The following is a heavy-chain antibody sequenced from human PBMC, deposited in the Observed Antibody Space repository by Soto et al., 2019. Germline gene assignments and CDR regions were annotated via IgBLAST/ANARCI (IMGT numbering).Heavy chain of an antibody. Sequence: PGGSLRLSCVASGFTFGDYTMSWFRQAPGGGLEWVSFIRSKAYGATTEYAASVKGRFTISRDDSRNTLHLQMNSLRAEDTAVYYCAKDGTFGVFDIWGQGTMVTVSS. D-gene: IGHD3-3*01. J-gene: IGHJ3*02. CDR2: IRSKAYGATT. CDR3: AKDGTFGVFDI. CDR1: GFTFGDYT. V-gene: IGHV3-49*03.